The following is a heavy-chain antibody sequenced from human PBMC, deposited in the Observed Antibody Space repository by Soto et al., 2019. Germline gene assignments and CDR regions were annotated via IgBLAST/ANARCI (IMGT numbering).Heavy chain of an antibody. CDR2: IRANDESI. V-gene: IGHV3-48*03. CDR1: VFTFSSDA. CDR3: ARETLRDAIDI. Sequence: PGGAPRLSCADSVFTFSSDAMNWVRQAPGKGLEWVSNIRANDESIYYADSVKGRVSVSRDNAKNSLFLEMNSLRVDDTAVYYCARETLRDAIDIWGQGTIVTVSS. J-gene: IGHJ3*02.